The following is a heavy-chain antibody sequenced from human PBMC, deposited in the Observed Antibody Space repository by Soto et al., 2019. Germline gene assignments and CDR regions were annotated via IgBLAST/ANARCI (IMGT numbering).Heavy chain of an antibody. CDR2: IWYDGSYT. V-gene: IGHV3-33*01. CDR3: VRDNQNIVASA. CDR1: GFTLSRYG. D-gene: IGHD5-12*01. J-gene: IGHJ5*02. Sequence: QVQLVESGGGVVQPGRSLRLSCAASGFTLSRYGMHWVRQAPGKGLEWVAFIWYDGSYTYYGDSVKGRFTISRDISKSTLYLEMNSLRGEDTAVYYCVRDNQNIVASAWGQGTLVTVSS.